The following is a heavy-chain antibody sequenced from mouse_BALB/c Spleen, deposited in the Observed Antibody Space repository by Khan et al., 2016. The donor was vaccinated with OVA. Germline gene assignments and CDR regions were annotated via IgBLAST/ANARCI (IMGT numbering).Heavy chain of an antibody. CDR2: ICAGGSR. V-gene: IGHV2-9*02. J-gene: IGHJ2*01. CDR3: ARLEDI. CDR1: GFSLTGYG. D-gene: IGHD1-3*01. Sequence: QVQLKESGPGLVAPSQSLSITCTVSGFSLTGYGVHWVRQPPGKGLEWLGVICAGGSRNYNSALMSRLSTSKDNSTSQVCLKMNSLQPDDTAMYYCARLEDIWGQGTTLTVSS.